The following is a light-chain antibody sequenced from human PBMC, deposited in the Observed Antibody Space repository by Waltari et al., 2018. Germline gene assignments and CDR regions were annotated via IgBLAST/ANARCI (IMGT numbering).Light chain of an antibody. J-gene: IGKJ1*01. CDR2: DAS. Sequence: EIVLTQSPGTLSLSPGERATLSCRASQSVSRTLAWYQQKPGQAPRLLIYDASIRATGIPDRFSGSGSGKDFSLTISRLEPEDFAVYYCQKYGTLPATFGQGTKVEIK. V-gene: IGKV3-20*01. CDR3: QKYGTLPAT. CDR1: QSVSRT.